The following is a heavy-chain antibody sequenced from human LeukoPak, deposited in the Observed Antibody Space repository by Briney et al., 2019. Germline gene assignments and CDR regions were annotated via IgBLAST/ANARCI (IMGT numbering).Heavy chain of an antibody. CDR1: GGTFSSYA. J-gene: IGHJ6*03. Sequence: ASVKVSCKASGGTFSSYAISWVRQAPGQGLEWMGGIIPIFGTANYAQKFQGRVTITADESTSTAYMELSSLRSEDTAVYYCARGQYQLLYLTNYYYYMDVWGKGTTVTVSS. CDR3: ARGQYQLLYLTNYYYYMDV. CDR2: IIPIFGTA. D-gene: IGHD2-2*02. V-gene: IGHV1-69*13.